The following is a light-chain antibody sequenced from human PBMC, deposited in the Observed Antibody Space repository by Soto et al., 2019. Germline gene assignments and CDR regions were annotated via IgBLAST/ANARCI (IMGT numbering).Light chain of an antibody. J-gene: IGKJ1*01. V-gene: IGKV3-15*01. Sequence: EIVMTQSPATLSVSPGETVTLSCRASQSISSYLAWYQQKPGQAPRLLIYGASTRATGIPDRFSGSGSGTEFTLAISSLQSEDFAIYYCQQYNNWPRTFGQGTMVEIK. CDR3: QQYNNWPRT. CDR2: GAS. CDR1: QSISSY.